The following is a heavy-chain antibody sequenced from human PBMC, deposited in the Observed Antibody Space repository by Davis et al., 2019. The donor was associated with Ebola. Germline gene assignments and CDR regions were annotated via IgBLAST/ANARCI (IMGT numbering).Heavy chain of an antibody. Sequence: GESLKISCKGSGYSFTNYWIVWVRQMPGKGLECMGIIFPGDSVTRYSPSFQGKVTISADKSISAAYLQWSSLKASDTAMYYCARGTDGYNPGGYFDSWGQGTLVTVSS. CDR3: ARGTDGYNPGGYFDS. CDR2: IFPGDSVT. V-gene: IGHV5-51*01. CDR1: GYSFTNYW. D-gene: IGHD5-24*01. J-gene: IGHJ4*02.